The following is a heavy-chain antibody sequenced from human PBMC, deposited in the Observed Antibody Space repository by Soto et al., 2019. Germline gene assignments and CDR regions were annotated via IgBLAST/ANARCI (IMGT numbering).Heavy chain of an antibody. V-gene: IGHV3-48*03. D-gene: IGHD3-10*01. J-gene: IGHJ4*02. Sequence: VGSLRLSCAASGFTFSSYEMNWVRQAPGKGLEWVSYISSSGSTIYYADSVKGRFTISRDNAKNSLYLQMNSLRAEDTAVYYCARDPPYYYASGSDPFDYWGQGTLVTVSS. CDR3: ARDPPYYYASGSDPFDY. CDR2: ISSSGSTI. CDR1: GFTFSSYE.